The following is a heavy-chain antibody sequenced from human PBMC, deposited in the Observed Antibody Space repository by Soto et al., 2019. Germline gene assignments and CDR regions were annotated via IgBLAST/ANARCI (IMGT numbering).Heavy chain of an antibody. V-gene: IGHV1-69*12. J-gene: IGHJ6*02. Sequence: QVQLLQSGAEVKKPGSSVRVSCEASGGTFRTYAISWVRQAPGQGLERMGEIIPIFGKVNYAQKFQGRVTITAGESTTTVYMDLRSLTSEDTAVYYCAKGAVAGTPTSYYYYGMDVWGQGTTVTVS. CDR2: IIPIFGKV. CDR1: GGTFRTYA. D-gene: IGHD6-19*01. CDR3: AKGAVAGTPTSYYYYGMDV.